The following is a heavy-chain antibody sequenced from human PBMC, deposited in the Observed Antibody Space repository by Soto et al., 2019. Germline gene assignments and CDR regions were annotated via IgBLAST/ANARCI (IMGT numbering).Heavy chain of an antibody. CDR3: ASHAVHSSGFTDY. D-gene: IGHD6-19*01. Sequence: SETLSLTCTVSGGSIISSSYYWGWIRQPPGKGLEWIGSIYYSGSTYYNPSLKSRVTISVDTSKNQFSLKLSSVTAADTAVYYCASHAVHSSGFTDYWGQGTLVTVSS. CDR1: GGSIISSSYY. V-gene: IGHV4-39*01. J-gene: IGHJ4*02. CDR2: IYYSGST.